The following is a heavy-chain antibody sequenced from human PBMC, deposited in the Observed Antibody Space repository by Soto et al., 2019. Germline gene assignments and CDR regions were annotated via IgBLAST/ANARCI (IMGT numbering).Heavy chain of an antibody. V-gene: IGHV3-7*01. D-gene: IGHD1-7*01. CDR2: IKQDGSEK. CDR1: RFTFSNYW. CDR3: ARVPNSIDY. Sequence: EVQLVESGGGLVQPGGSLRLSCAASRFTFSNYWMSWVRQAPGKGLEWVANIKQDGSEKYYVDSVKGRFTISRDNAKNSLYLQMNSLRAVDTAVYYCARVPNSIDYWGQGTLVTVSS. J-gene: IGHJ4*02.